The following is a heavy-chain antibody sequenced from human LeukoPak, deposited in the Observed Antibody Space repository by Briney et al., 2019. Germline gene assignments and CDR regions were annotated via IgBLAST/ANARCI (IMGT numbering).Heavy chain of an antibody. V-gene: IGHV3-53*01. CDR2: IYSGGST. CDR1: GFTVSSNY. J-gene: IGHJ6*02. D-gene: IGHD1-1*01. Sequence: GGSLRLSCAASGFTVSSNYMSWVRQAPGKGLEWVSVIYSGGSTYYADSVKGRFTISRDNSKNTLYLQVNSLRAEDTAVYYCARDRVGQLYYYGMDVWGQGTTVTVSS. CDR3: ARDRVGQLYYYGMDV.